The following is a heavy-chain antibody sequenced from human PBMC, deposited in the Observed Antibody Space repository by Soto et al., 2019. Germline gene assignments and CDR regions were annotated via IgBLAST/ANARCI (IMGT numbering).Heavy chain of an antibody. CDR2: INPNSGGT. Sequence: ASVKVSCKASGYTFTGYYMHWVRQAPGQGLEWMGWINPNSGGTNYAQKFQGRVTMTRDTSISTAYMELSRLRSDDTAVYYCARPNYYDRSGYYPALGYWGQGTLVTVSS. V-gene: IGHV1-2*02. D-gene: IGHD3-22*01. CDR3: ARPNYYDRSGYYPALGY. J-gene: IGHJ4*02. CDR1: GYTFTGYY.